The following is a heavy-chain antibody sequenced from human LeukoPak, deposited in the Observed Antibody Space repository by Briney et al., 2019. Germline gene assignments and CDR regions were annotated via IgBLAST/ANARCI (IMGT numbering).Heavy chain of an antibody. CDR3: ARQVTFGYAYAYYFDY. J-gene: IGHJ4*02. D-gene: IGHD5-18*01. CDR1: GGSISSGGYS. CDR2: IYHSGST. Sequence: SETLSLTCAVSGGSISSGGYSWSWIRQPPGKGLEWIGYIYHSGSTYYNPSLKSRVTISVDRSKNQLSLKLSSVTAADTAVYYCARQVTFGYAYAYYFDYWGQGSLVTVSS. V-gene: IGHV4-30-2*01.